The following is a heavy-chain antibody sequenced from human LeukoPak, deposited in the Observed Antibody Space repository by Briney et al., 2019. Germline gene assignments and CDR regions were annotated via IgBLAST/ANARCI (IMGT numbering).Heavy chain of an antibody. CDR2: ISGSGSYI. V-gene: IGHV3-21*01. CDR1: GFTFSSYS. J-gene: IGHJ4*02. D-gene: IGHD1-26*01. CDR3: ARVLAGATVDY. Sequence: GGSLRLSCAVSGFTFSSYSMNWVRRAPGKGLEWVSSISGSGSYIYYADSVKGRFTISRDNAQNSLFLQMNSLRVEDTAVYYCARVLAGATVDYWGQGTLVTVST.